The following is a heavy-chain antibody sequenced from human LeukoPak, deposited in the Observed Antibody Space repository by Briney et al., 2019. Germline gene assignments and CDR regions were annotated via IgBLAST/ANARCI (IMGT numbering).Heavy chain of an antibody. CDR2: ISYDGSYK. V-gene: IGHV3-30-3*01. J-gene: IGHJ3*02. CDR1: GFTFSSYA. Sequence: ESGGSLRLSCAASGFTFSSYAMHWVRQAPGKGLEWVAVISYDGSYKYYADSVKGRFTISRDNSKNTLYLQMNSLRAEDTAVYYCARDRSWRGTNDAFDIWGQGTMVTVSS. CDR3: ARDRSWRGTNDAFDI. D-gene: IGHD1-1*01.